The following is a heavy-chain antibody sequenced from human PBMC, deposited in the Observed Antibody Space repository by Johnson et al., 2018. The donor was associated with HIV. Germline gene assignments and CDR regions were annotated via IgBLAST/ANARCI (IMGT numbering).Heavy chain of an antibody. CDR3: ARGGGCGGDCYSGYDAFDI. V-gene: IGHV3-30*04. J-gene: IGHJ3*02. D-gene: IGHD2-21*02. CDR2: ISYDGSNK. CDR1: GFTFSSYP. Sequence: QVQLVESVGGVVQPGRSLRLSCAASGFTFSSYPIHWVRQAPGKGLEWVAVISYDGSNKYYADSVKGRFTISRDNSKNTLYLQMHSLRTWDTAVYYCARGGGCGGDCYSGYDAFDIWGQGTMVTVSS.